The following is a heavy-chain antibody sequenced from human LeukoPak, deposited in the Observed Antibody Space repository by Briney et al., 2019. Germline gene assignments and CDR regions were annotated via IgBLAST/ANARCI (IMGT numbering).Heavy chain of an antibody. CDR3: AREATV. CDR1: GGSFSGYY. D-gene: IGHD4-17*01. J-gene: IGHJ4*02. V-gene: IGHV4-34*01. Sequence: PSETLSLTCAVYGGSFSGYYWSWIRQPPGKGLEWIGEINHSGSTNYNPSLKSRVTISVDTSKNQFSLKLTSVTAADPAVYYCAREATVWGQGTLVTVSS. CDR2: INHSGST.